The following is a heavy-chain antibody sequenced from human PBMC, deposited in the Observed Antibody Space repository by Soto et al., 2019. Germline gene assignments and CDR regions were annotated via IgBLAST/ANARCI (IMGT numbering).Heavy chain of an antibody. CDR2: ISAYNGNT. V-gene: IGHV1-18*01. J-gene: IGHJ3*02. Sequence: QVQLVQSGAEVKKPGASVKVSCKDSGYTFTSYGISWVLQAPGQGIDWMGWISAYNGNTNYAQKLPGRVTMTPDTSASTAYVELRSLRSDDTAVYYCARDSPRNYDSRGYHDAFAIWGQGTKVTVSS. CDR1: GYTFTSYG. D-gene: IGHD3-22*01. CDR3: ARDSPRNYDSRGYHDAFAI.